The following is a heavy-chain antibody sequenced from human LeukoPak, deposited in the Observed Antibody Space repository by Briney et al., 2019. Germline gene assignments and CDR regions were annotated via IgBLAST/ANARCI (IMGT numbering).Heavy chain of an antibody. V-gene: IGHV3-7*04. CDR2: IKQDGNER. J-gene: IGHJ4*02. Sequence: PGGSLRLSCAASGVTFSKYCMTWVRQAPGKGLEWVANIKQDGNERYYVDSVKGRFTISRDNAKNSLYLQMNSLRADDTAVYFCARILGSVAGISWYLDYWGQGILVTVSS. CDR3: ARILGSVAGISWYLDY. D-gene: IGHD6-19*01. CDR1: GVTFSKYC.